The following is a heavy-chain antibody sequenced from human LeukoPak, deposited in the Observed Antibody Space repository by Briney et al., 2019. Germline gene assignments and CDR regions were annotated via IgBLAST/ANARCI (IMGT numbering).Heavy chain of an antibody. CDR2: IGTYGGDT. J-gene: IGHJ5*01. CDR1: TSR. CDR3: ARDLWNFYDDRGYNRDFHS. Sequence: ASVKVSCKATSRIGWVRQAPGQGLEWMGWIGTYGGDTYYAQKFQGRITVTTDTSTSTVYMELRNLRSDDTAVYYCARDLWNFYDDRGYNRDFHSWGQGTLVTVSS. D-gene: IGHD3-22*01. V-gene: IGHV1-18*01.